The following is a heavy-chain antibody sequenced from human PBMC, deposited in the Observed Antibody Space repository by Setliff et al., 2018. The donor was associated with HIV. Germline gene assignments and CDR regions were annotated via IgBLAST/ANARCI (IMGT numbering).Heavy chain of an antibody. CDR2: INHSGST. CDR3: ASRYSSFGHFQH. CDR1: GGSFSAYY. Sequence: PSETLSLTCAVYGGSFSAYYWSWIRQPPGKGLEWIGEINHSGSTYSDSTNYNPSLKSRVTISLDTSKNQFSLKLRSVTAAYAAVYYCASRYSSFGHFQHWGQGTLVTVSS. J-gene: IGHJ1*01. V-gene: IGHV4-34*01. D-gene: IGHD6-13*01.